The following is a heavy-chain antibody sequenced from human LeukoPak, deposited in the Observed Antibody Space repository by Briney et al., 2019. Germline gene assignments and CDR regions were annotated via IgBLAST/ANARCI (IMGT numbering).Heavy chain of an antibody. D-gene: IGHD5-18*01. V-gene: IGHV3-30*18. J-gene: IGHJ3*02. CDR3: AKGYSYGPSDAFDI. CDR2: ISYDGSNK. CDR1: GFTFSSYG. Sequence: GGSLRLSCAASGFTFSSYGMHWVRQAPGKGLEWVAVISYDGSNKYYADSVKGRFTISRDNSKNTLYLQMNSLRAEDTAVYYCAKGYSYGPSDAFDIWGQGTMVTVSS.